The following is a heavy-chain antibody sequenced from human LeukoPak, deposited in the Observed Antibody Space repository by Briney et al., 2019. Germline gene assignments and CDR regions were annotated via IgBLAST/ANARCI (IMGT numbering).Heavy chain of an antibody. D-gene: IGHD3-22*01. CDR1: GGTFSSYA. CDR2: IIPILGIA. CDR3: ARDPGITMIVVPEVDAFDI. V-gene: IGHV1-69*04. Sequence: SVKVSCKASGGTFSSYAISWVRQAPGQGLEWMGRIIPILGIANYAQKFQGRVTITADKSTSTAYMELSSLRSEDTAVYYCARDPGITMIVVPEVDAFDIWGQGTMVTVSS. J-gene: IGHJ3*02.